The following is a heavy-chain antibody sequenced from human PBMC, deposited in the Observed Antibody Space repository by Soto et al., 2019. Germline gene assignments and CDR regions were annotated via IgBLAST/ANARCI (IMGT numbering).Heavy chain of an antibody. J-gene: IGHJ4*02. CDR1: GLIFSNYK. V-gene: IGHV3-21*01. Sequence: GGSLRLSCAASGLIFSNYKMHWVRQAPGKGLVWVSRISTDGSNIYYADSVKGRFTISRDNAKNSLYLQMNSLRVEDTAVYYCATLDIVLVVAAKPFDLWGQGTLVTVSS. D-gene: IGHD2-15*01. CDR3: ATLDIVLVVAAKPFDL. CDR2: ISTDGSNI.